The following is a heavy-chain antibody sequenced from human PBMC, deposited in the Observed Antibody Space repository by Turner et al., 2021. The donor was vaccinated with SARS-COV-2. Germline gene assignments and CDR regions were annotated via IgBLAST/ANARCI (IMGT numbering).Heavy chain of an antibody. CDR1: GGSISSSSDY. D-gene: IGHD1-26*01. CDR2: ICYSGST. J-gene: IGHJ4*02. CDR3: ARHSPELRGDYFDY. Sequence: QLQLQESGPGLVKPSETLSLTCTVSGGSISSSSDYWGWIRQPPGKGLVWIGYICYSGSTYYNPALKSRVTISVDTSKNQFSLKLSSVTDADTAVYYCARHSPELRGDYFDYWGQGTMVTVSS. V-gene: IGHV4-39*01.